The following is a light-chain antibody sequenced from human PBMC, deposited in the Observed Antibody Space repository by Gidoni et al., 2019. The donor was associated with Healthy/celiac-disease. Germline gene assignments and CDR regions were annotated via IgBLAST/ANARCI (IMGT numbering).Light chain of an antibody. V-gene: IGLV1-40*01. CDR3: QSYDSSLSAVV. CDR1: SSNLCAGYD. J-gene: IGLJ2*01. Sequence: QAVLTQPPSVSGAPGQRVTISCTGSSSNLCAGYDVHGYQQLPGPAPKLLIFGNSNRPSGVPDRFSGSKSGTSASLAITGLQAEAEADYYCQSYDSSLSAVVFGGGTKLTVL. CDR2: GNS.